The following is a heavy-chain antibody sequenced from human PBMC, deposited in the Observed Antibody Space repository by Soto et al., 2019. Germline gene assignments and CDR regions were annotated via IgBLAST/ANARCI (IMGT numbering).Heavy chain of an antibody. CDR1: VGSSSSRSYY. V-gene: IGHV4-39*01. D-gene: IGHD1-26*01. CDR3: ARHSTMGATGAFDI. J-gene: IGHJ3*02. Sequence: ETLSGTCTDSVGSSSSRSYYWGWILQPPGKGLEWIGSIYYSGSTYYNPSLKSRVTISVDTSKNQFSLKLSSVTAADTAVYYCARHSTMGATGAFDIWGQGTMVSVSS. CDR2: IYYSGST.